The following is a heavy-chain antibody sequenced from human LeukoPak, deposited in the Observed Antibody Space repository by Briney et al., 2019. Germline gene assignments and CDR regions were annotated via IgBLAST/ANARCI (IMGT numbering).Heavy chain of an antibody. CDR3: ARGGGITTYNWFDP. Sequence: SETLSLTCAVYGGSFSGYYWSLIRQPAGKGLEWIGEINHSGSTNYNPSLKSRVTISVDTSKNQFSLKLSSVTAADTAVYYCARGGGITTYNWFDPWGQGTLVTVSS. J-gene: IGHJ5*02. D-gene: IGHD3-3*01. CDR1: GGSFSGYY. CDR2: INHSGST. V-gene: IGHV4-34*01.